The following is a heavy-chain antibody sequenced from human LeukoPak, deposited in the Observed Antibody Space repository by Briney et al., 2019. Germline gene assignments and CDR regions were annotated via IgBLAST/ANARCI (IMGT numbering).Heavy chain of an antibody. Sequence: ASVKVSCKASGYTFTSYDINWVRQATGQGLEWMGWMNPNSGNTGYAQKFQGRVTMTRNTSISTAYMELSSLRSEDTAVYYCARGLYITIFGVVIMSGMDVWGQGTTVTVSS. CDR1: GYTFTSYD. V-gene: IGHV1-8*01. CDR2: MNPNSGNT. J-gene: IGHJ6*02. D-gene: IGHD3-3*01. CDR3: ARGLYITIFGVVIMSGMDV.